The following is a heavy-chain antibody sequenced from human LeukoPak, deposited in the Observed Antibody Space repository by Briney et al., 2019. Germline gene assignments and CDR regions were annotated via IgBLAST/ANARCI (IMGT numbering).Heavy chain of an antibody. J-gene: IGHJ4*02. V-gene: IGHV3-48*04. D-gene: IGHD3-10*01. CDR3: ARDRRIVRGVMTYFDY. CDR1: GFTFSSYS. CDR2: ISSSSSTI. Sequence: GGSLRLSCAASGFTFSSYSMNWVRQAPGKGLEWVSYISSSSSTIYYADSVKGRFTISRDNAKNSLYLQMNSLRAEDTAVYYCARDRRIVRGVMTYFDYWGQGTLVTVSS.